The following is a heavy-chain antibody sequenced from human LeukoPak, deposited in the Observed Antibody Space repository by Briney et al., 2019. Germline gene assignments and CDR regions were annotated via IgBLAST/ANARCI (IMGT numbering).Heavy chain of an antibody. D-gene: IGHD3-3*01. CDR2: IIPIFGTA. Sequence: SVKVSCKASGGTFSSYAISWVRQAPGQGLEWMGGIIPIFGTANYAQKFQGRVTITADESTSTAYMELSSPRSEDTAVYYCASSIFVGTFTMDVWGKGTTVTVSS. CDR3: ASSIFVGTFTMDV. J-gene: IGHJ6*03. CDR1: GGTFSSYA. V-gene: IGHV1-69*01.